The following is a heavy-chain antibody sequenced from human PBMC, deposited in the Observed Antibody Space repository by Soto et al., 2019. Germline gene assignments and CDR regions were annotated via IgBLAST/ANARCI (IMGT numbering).Heavy chain of an antibody. CDR2: IYPSDSDT. J-gene: IGHJ5*02. D-gene: IGHD6-6*01. CDR1: AYSFTSYW. V-gene: IGHV5-51*01. CDR3: ARRDSSSTAFNWFDP. Sequence: LEASLKISSNASAYSFTSYWIGWVRQMPGKSLEWTGIIYPSDSDTRYTASFQGQVTISADKSISTVYLHWSSLKASDTAMYYCARRDSSSTAFNWFDPWGQGTVVTLS.